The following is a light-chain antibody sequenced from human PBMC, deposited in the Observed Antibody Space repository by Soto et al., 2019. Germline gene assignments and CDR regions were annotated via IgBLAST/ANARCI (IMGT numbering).Light chain of an antibody. Sequence: TQSPAPLSFSPGARATLSCRASQTVSTYIAWYQQKPGQSPRGLIYGASIRATGIPDRFSGSGAGTHFTLTISSLEPEDFAVYYCQQRSDWGTFGQGTKV. CDR1: QTVSTY. CDR3: QQRSDWGT. J-gene: IGKJ1*01. V-gene: IGKV3-11*01. CDR2: GAS.